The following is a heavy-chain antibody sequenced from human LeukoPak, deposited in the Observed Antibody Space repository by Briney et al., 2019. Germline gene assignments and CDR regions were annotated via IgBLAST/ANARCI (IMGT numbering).Heavy chain of an antibody. CDR1: GFAFSSYS. CDR3: ARESSYYLDY. V-gene: IGHV3-48*02. Sequence: PGGSLRLSCAASGFAFSSYSMNWVRQAPGKGPEWVSYISSSGSGLYYADSVKGRFTISRDNAKNSLYLQMNSLRDEDTAVYYCARESSYYLDYWGQGTLVTVSS. CDR2: ISSSGSGL. J-gene: IGHJ4*02. D-gene: IGHD6-13*01.